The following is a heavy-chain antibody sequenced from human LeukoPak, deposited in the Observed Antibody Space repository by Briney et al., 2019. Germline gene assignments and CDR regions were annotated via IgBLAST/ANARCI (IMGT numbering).Heavy chain of an antibody. CDR2: IYYSGST. CDR1: GGSISSYY. V-gene: IGHV4-59*12. Sequence: SQTLSLTCTVSGGSISSYYWSWIRQPPGKGLEWVVYIYYSGSTNYNPSLKSRVTISVDTSKNQFSLKLSSVTAADTAVYYCARDPIVGATSNGMDVWGQGTTVTVSS. J-gene: IGHJ6*02. D-gene: IGHD1-26*01. CDR3: ARDPIVGATSNGMDV.